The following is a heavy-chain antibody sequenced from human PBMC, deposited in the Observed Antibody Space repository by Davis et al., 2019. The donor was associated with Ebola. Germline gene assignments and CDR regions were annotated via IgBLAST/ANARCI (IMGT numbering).Heavy chain of an antibody. CDR2: ISAYNGNT. J-gene: IGHJ3*02. CDR1: GYTFKNYA. CDR3: ARTSIVGTTTTASDI. D-gene: IGHD1-26*01. Sequence: AASVKVSCKASGYTFKNYAISWVRQAPGQGLEWMGWISAYNGNTNYAQILQGRVTTTTDTSTGTAYMELRSLRSDDTAVYFCARTSIVGTTTTASDIWGQGTKVTVSS. V-gene: IGHV1-18*01.